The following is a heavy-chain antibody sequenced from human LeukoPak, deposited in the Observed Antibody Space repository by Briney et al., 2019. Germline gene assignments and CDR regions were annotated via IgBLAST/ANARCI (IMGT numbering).Heavy chain of an antibody. Sequence: ASVKVSCKASGYTFTSYGISWVRQAPGQGLEWMGWINPNSGGTNYAQKFQGRVTMTRDTSISTAYMELSRLRSDDTAVYYCARGERGLPDYWGQGTLVTVSS. CDR1: GYTFTSYG. V-gene: IGHV1-2*02. CDR2: INPNSGGT. J-gene: IGHJ4*02. CDR3: ARGERGLPDY. D-gene: IGHD5-24*01.